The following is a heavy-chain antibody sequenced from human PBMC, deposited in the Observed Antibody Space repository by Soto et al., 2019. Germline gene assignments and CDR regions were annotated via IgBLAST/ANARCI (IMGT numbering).Heavy chain of an antibody. CDR1: GGSISNSNYY. J-gene: IGHJ4*02. Sequence: SETLSLTCTVSGGSISNSNYYWGLIRQPPGKGLEWIGSIYYSGSTYYNPSLKSRVTISVDTSKNQFSLNLRSVTAADTAVYYCARQIYDFVWGTYRPFYFDYWGQGTLVTLSS. V-gene: IGHV4-39*01. CDR3: ARQIYDFVWGTYRPFYFDY. D-gene: IGHD3-16*02. CDR2: IYYSGST.